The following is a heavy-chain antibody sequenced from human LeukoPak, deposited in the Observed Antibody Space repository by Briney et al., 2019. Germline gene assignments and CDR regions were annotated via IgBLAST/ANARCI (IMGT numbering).Heavy chain of an antibody. Sequence: VASVKVSCKASGYTFTSYGISWVRQAPGQGLEWMGWISAYNGNTNYAQKLQSRVTMTTDTSTSTAYMELRSLRSDDTAVYYCARLLWFGQTYYFDYWGQGTLVTVSS. CDR2: ISAYNGNT. CDR3: ARLLWFGQTYYFDY. J-gene: IGHJ4*02. V-gene: IGHV1-18*01. D-gene: IGHD3-10*01. CDR1: GYTFTSYG.